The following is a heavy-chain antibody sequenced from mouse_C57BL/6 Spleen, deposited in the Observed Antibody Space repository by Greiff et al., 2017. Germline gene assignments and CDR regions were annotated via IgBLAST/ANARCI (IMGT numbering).Heavy chain of an antibody. CDR3: ARGVDGYLYYFDY. CDR2: IYPGGGYT. V-gene: IGHV1-63*01. D-gene: IGHD2-3*01. Sequence: QVQLQQSGAELVRPGTSVKMSCKASGYTFPNYWIGWAKQRPGHGLEWIGDIYPGGGYTNYNEKFKGKATLTADKSSSTAYMQFSSLTSEDSAIYYCARGVDGYLYYFDYWGQGTTLTVSS. CDR1: GYTFPNYW. J-gene: IGHJ2*01.